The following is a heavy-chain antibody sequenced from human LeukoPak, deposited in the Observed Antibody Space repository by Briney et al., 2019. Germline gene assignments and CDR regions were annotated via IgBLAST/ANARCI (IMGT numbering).Heavy chain of an antibody. CDR2: ISSSSSYI. CDR3: ARDSQSSGWYYGMDV. D-gene: IGHD6-19*01. V-gene: IGHV3-21*01. Sequence: GGSLRLSCAASGFTFSSYSMNWVRQAPGKGLEWVSSISSSSSYIYYADSVKGRFTISRDNAKNSLYLQMNSLRAEDTAVYYCARDSQSSGWYYGMDVWGQGTTVTVSS. J-gene: IGHJ6*02. CDR1: GFTFSSYS.